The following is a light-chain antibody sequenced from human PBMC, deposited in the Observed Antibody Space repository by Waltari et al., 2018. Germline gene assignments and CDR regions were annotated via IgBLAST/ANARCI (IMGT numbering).Light chain of an antibody. V-gene: IGKV3-20*01. CDR1: QSVAGRS. CDR3: HAYDGSPPMYT. CDR2: DAW. Sequence: EIVLTQSPGTLSLSPGERVTLSCRASQSVAGRSLAWYIHKRGQAPRLLIYDAWARADGVPDRFSGSGSGTDFSLTISRLEPEDFAVYFWHAYDGSPPMYTFGQGTKL. J-gene: IGKJ2*01.